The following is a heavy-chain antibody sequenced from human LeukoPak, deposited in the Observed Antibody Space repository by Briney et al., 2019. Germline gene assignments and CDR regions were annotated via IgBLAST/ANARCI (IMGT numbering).Heavy chain of an antibody. J-gene: IGHJ4*02. V-gene: IGHV3-30*03. CDR1: GFTFNTYG. CDR2: ISYDGSNK. CDR3: ATDSAGRVTMVRGPLDY. Sequence: GGSLRLSCAASGFTFNTYGMHWVRQAPGKGLEWVAVISYDGSNKYYVDSVKGRFTISRDNSKNTLYLQMNSLRPEDTAVYYCATDSAGRVTMVRGPLDYWGQGTLVTVSS. D-gene: IGHD3-10*01.